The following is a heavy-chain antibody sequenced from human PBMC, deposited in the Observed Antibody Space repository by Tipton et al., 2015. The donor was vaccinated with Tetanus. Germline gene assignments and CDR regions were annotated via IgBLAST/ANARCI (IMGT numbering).Heavy chain of an antibody. CDR1: GGTFTNYA. Sequence: QLVQSGAEMKKPGSSVKVSCKASGGTFTNYALSWVRQAPGQGLEWVGGITPIFGTTNSAPKFQGRVTITADESTNTAYMELSSLRSEDTAVYYCARAPNSISRAYDCWGQGTQVTVSS. J-gene: IGHJ4*02. D-gene: IGHD2-21*01. V-gene: IGHV1-69*01. CDR3: ARAPNSISRAYDC. CDR2: ITPIFGTT.